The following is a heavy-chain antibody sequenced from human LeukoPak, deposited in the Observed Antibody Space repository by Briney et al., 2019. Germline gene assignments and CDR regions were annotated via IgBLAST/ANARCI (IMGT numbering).Heavy chain of an antibody. J-gene: IGHJ4*02. CDR2: ISYDGSNK. D-gene: IGHD5-24*01. CDR3: AGRGIATIPFDY. V-gene: IGHV3-30-3*01. Sequence: GGSLRLSCAASGFTFSSYAMHWVRQAPGKGLEWVAVISYDGSNKYYADSVKGRFTISRDNSKNTLYLQMNSLRAEDTAVYYCAGRGIATIPFDYWGQGTLVTVSS. CDR1: GFTFSSYA.